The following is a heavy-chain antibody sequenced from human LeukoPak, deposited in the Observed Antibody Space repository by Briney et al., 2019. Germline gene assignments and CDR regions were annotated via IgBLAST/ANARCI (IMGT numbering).Heavy chain of an antibody. CDR2: ISAYNGNT. CDR3: ARGGGVNYYSSGLFDY. V-gene: IGHV1-18*01. D-gene: IGHD3-10*01. J-gene: IGHJ4*02. Sequence: ASVKVSCKASGYTFTSYGISWVRQAPGQGLEWMGWISAYNGNTNYAQKLQGRVTMTTDTSTSTAYMELRSLRSDDAAVYYCARGGGVNYYSSGLFDYWGQGTLVTVSS. CDR1: GYTFTSYG.